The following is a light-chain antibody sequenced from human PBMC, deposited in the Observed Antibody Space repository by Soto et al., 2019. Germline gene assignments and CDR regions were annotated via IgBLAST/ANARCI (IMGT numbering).Light chain of an antibody. J-gene: IGKJ4*01. CDR1: QSVSSNH. CDR3: QYDSRPRT. Sequence: NFFTQCASPPSFSPWERATLYFRTKQSVSSNHVACYQQKPGQAPMLLIYGGSSRATVIPGRCSGSGSETVFTLTITMVEADVSAKYYWQYDSRPRTFGRGTKVDIK. V-gene: IGKV3-20*01. CDR2: GGS.